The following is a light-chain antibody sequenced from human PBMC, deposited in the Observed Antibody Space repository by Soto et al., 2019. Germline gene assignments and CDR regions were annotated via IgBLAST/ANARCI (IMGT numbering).Light chain of an antibody. Sequence: DIQMTQSPSSLSASVGDRVTITCRASQTISTYLNWYQQNPGKAPKLLIYAASSLQSGVPSRFSGSGSGTDFTLTISSLQPEDFATYYCQRSSHIPYTFGQGTKLEI. CDR3: QRSSHIPYT. J-gene: IGKJ2*01. CDR1: QTISTY. V-gene: IGKV1-39*01. CDR2: AAS.